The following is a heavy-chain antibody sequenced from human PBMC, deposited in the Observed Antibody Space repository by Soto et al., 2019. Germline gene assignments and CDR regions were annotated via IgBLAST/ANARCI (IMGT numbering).Heavy chain of an antibody. Sequence: ASETLSLTCTVSGGSMISYYWNWIRQPPGKGLEWIGSIYYSGNTNYSPSLKSRVTISVDTSKKQFSLKLSSVTAADTAMYYCARGYCSSTSCYEFDYWGQGTLVTVSS. CDR2: IYYSGNT. CDR3: ARGYCSSTSCYEFDY. D-gene: IGHD2-2*01. J-gene: IGHJ4*02. CDR1: GGSMISYY. V-gene: IGHV4-59*01.